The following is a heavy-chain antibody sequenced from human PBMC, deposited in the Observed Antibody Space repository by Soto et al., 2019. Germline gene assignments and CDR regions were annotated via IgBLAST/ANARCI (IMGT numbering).Heavy chain of an antibody. CDR3: ARDLGYQLWPWRDAFHN. CDR2: ISTRGMRYVT. J-gene: IGHJ3*02. V-gene: IGHV3-72*01. Sequence: PGGSLRLSCAASGFIFNDHNMEWVRQAPGKGPEWLGRISTRGMRYVTEYAPSVRGRYTISRDDSQNSLYLQMTSLRTDDTGLFYFARDLGYQLWPWRDAFHNWGRGTMVTVSS. CDR1: GFIFNDHN. D-gene: IGHD2-2*01.